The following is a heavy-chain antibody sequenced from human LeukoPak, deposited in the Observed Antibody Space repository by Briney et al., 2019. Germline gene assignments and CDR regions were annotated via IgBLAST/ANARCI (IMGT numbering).Heavy chain of an antibody. CDR2: INPNSGGT. CDR1: GYTFTGYY. D-gene: IGHD6-19*01. J-gene: IGHJ6*03. Sequence: ASVKVSCKASGYTFTGYYMHWVRQAPGQGLEWMGWINPNSGGTNYAQKFQGRVTMTRDTSISTAYMELSRMRSDDTAVYYCARGGKQWLVVYYYYYMDVWGKGTTVTVSS. V-gene: IGHV1-2*02. CDR3: ARGGKQWLVVYYYYYMDV.